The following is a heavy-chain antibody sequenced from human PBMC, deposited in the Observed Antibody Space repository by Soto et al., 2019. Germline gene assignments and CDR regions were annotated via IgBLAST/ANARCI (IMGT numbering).Heavy chain of an antibody. Sequence: EVQLLESGGGLVQPGGSLRLSCAASGFTFSSYAMSWVRQAPGEGLEWVSGISASGGSTSYADSVKGRFTISRDNSKNTLYRQMRSLRGEDTAVYYCATSYSRTEIYYFDYWGQGALVTVSS. D-gene: IGHD2-2*01. J-gene: IGHJ4*02. CDR3: ATSYSRTEIYYFDY. CDR2: ISASGGST. CDR1: GFTFSSYA. V-gene: IGHV3-23*01.